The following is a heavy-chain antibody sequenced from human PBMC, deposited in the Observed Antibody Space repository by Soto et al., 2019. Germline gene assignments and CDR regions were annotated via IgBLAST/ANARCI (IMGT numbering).Heavy chain of an antibody. CDR3: ARGVTGPINWFDP. V-gene: IGHV4-34*01. J-gene: IGHJ5*02. CDR2: INHSGST. D-gene: IGHD1-20*01. Sequence: PSETLSLTCAVYGGSFSGYYWSWIRQPPGKGLEWIGEINHSGSTNYNPSLKSRVTISVDTSKNQFSLKLSSVTAADTAVYYCARGVTGPINWFDPWDQGSL. CDR1: GGSFSGYY.